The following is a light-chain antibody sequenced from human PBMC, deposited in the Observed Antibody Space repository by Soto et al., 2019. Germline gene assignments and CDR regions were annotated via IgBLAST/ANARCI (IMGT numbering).Light chain of an antibody. Sequence: QSALTQPRSVSRSPGQSVTISCTGTSSDVGGYNSVSWYQHHPGKAPKLMIYDVTKRPSGVPDRFSGSKSGNTASLTISGLQAEDEADYYCCSYAGSRVVFGGGTKLTVL. CDR1: SSDVGGYNS. J-gene: IGLJ2*01. V-gene: IGLV2-11*01. CDR2: DVT. CDR3: CSYAGSRVV.